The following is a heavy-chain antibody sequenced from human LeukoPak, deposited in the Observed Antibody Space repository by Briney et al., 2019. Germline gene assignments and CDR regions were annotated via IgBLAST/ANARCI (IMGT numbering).Heavy chain of an antibody. V-gene: IGHV3-11*04. J-gene: IGHJ4*02. CDR1: GFTFSDYN. CDR3: ARGPYPDY. Sequence: PGGSLRLSCAASGFTFSDYNMRWIRQTPGKGLEWVSSISRSGSTKYYADSVKGRFTISRDNAKNSLFLQMNSLRAEDTAVYYCARGPYPDYWDQGTLVTVSS. CDR2: ISRSGSTK.